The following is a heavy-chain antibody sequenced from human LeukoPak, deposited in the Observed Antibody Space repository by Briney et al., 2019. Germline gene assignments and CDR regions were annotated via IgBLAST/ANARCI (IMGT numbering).Heavy chain of an antibody. V-gene: IGHV3-7*01. D-gene: IGHD2-8*01. J-gene: IGHJ3*01. CDR3: ARDHNVADV. CDR1: GFTFSHYW. Sequence: SGGSLRLSCEASGFTFSHYWMTWYRQAPGKGLEWVANLNQDGSVQAYGDSVRGRFTISRDNAKNSVYIQTSSLRVEDTAMYYCARDHNVADVWGQGTMVTVSS. CDR2: LNQDGSVQ.